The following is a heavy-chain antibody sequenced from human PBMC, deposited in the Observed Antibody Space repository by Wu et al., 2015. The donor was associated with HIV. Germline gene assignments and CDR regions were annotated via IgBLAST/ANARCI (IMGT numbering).Heavy chain of an antibody. CDR2: ISPNSGGT. CDR3: TARPITGSAFDI. V-gene: IGHV1-2*02. D-gene: IGHD1-20*01. Sequence: QVQLVQSGAEVKKPGASVKVSCKASGYSFTTYSIYWARQAPGQGPEWMGWISPNSGGTNYAQKFQGRVTMTRDTSINTAYMDLTRLTSDDTAMYYCTARPITGSAFDIWGQGTMVSVSS. J-gene: IGHJ3*02. CDR1: GYSFTTYS.